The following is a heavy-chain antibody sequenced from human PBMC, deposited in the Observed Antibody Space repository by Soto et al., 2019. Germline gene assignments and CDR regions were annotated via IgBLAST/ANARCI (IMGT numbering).Heavy chain of an antibody. CDR2: IHTGGNT. J-gene: IGHJ4*02. V-gene: IGHV3-53*01. CDR3: ARDNAETDYFDF. CDR1: GFTVTSNY. Sequence: PVGSLRLSCAASGFTVTSNYMSWVRQAPGKGLEWVSVIHTGGNTFYADSVKGRFTISRDISKNTLYLQMNSLRAEDTAMYYCARDNAETDYFDFWGQGSLVTVS.